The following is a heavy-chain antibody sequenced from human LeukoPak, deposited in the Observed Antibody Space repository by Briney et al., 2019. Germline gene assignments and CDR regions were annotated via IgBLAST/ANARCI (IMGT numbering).Heavy chain of an antibody. J-gene: IGHJ5*02. CDR2: ISGSGGST. D-gene: IGHD2-15*01. CDR3: SREKPDCSGGSCYTRWFDP. V-gene: IGHV3-23*01. Sequence: PGGSLRLSCAASGFTFSSYAMSWVRQAPGKGLEWVSAISGSGGSTYYADSVKGRFTISRDNSKNTLYLQMNSLRAEDTAVYYCSREKPDCSGGSCYTRWFDPWGQGTLVTVSS. CDR1: GFTFSSYA.